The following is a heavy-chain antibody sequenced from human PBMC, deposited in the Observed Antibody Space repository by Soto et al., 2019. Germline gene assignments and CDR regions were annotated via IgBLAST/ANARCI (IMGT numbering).Heavy chain of an antibody. CDR3: AKRGQYYDFWSGYFTTQDYYFDY. Sequence: GGSLRLSCAASGFTFSSYGMHWVRQAPGKGLEWVAVISYDGSNKYYADSVKGRFTISRDNSKNTLYLQMNSLRAEDTAVYYCAKRGQYYDFWSGYFTTQDYYFDYWGQGTLVTVSS. CDR2: ISYDGSNK. D-gene: IGHD3-3*01. J-gene: IGHJ4*02. CDR1: GFTFSSYG. V-gene: IGHV3-30*18.